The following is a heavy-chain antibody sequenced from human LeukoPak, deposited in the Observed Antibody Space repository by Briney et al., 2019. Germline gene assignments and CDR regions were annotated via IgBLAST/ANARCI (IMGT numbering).Heavy chain of an antibody. D-gene: IGHD3-10*01. CDR2: ISYDGSNK. Sequence: GGSLRLSCAASGFTFSSYGMHWVRQAPGKGLEWVAVISYDGSNKYYADSVRGRFTISRDNSKNMLHLQFNSLRAEDTAVYYCARGGGFYGSGSYSDYWGQGTLVTVSS. V-gene: IGHV3-30*03. J-gene: IGHJ4*02. CDR3: ARGGGFYGSGSYSDY. CDR1: GFTFSSYG.